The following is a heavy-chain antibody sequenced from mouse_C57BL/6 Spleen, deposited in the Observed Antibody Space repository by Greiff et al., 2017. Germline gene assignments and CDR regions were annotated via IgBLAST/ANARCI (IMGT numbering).Heavy chain of an antibody. CDR2: ISDGGSYT. J-gene: IGHJ3*01. D-gene: IGHD4-1*01. CDR1: GFTFSSYA. Sequence: LVESGGGLVKPGGSLKLSCAASGFTFSSYAMSWVRQTPEKRLEWVATISDGGSYTYYPDNVKGRFTISRDNAKNNLYLQMSHLKSEDTAMYYCARLTGPFAYWGQGTLVTVSA. CDR3: ARLTGPFAY. V-gene: IGHV5-4*01.